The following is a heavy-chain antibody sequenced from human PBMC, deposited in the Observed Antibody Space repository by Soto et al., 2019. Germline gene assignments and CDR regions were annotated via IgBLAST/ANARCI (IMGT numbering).Heavy chain of an antibody. J-gene: IGHJ4*02. V-gene: IGHV3-23*01. CDR1: GLTFSSNG. CDR3: AKDPTIAAAGTPVYY. CDR2: ISGSGGST. Sequence: GGSLRLSCAASGLTFSSNGMSWVRQAPGKGLEWVSAISGSGGSTYYADSVKGRFTISRDNSKNTLYLQMNSLRAEDTAVYYCAKDPTIAAAGTPVYYWGQGTLVTVSS. D-gene: IGHD6-13*01.